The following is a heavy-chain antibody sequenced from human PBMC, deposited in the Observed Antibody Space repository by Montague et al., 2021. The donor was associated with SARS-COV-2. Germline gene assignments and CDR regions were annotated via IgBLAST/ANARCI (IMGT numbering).Heavy chain of an antibody. CDR2: IYSDVST. D-gene: IGHD4-11*01. CDR3: ARVVTYAFDV. J-gene: IGHJ3*01. CDR1: GFTVSSNY. V-gene: IGHV3-66*01. Sequence: SLSLSCSASGFTVSSNYMSWVRQAPVKGLEWVSVIYSDVSTYYADSVKGRFTISRDNSKNTLYLQMNSLRAEDTAVYYCARVVTYAFDVWGQGTMVTVSS.